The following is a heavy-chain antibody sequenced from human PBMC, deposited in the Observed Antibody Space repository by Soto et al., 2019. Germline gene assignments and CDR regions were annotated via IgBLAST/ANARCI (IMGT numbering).Heavy chain of an antibody. CDR3: ARDLSGSYLPSFDY. J-gene: IGHJ4*02. V-gene: IGHV1-18*04. CDR1: GYTFTSYG. D-gene: IGHD1-26*01. CDR2: ISAYNGNT. Sequence: ASVKVSCKASGYTFTSYGISWVRQAPGQGLEWMGWISAYNGNTNYAQKLQGRVTMTTDTSTSTAYVELRSLRSDDTAVYYCARDLSGSYLPSFDYWGQGTLVTVSS.